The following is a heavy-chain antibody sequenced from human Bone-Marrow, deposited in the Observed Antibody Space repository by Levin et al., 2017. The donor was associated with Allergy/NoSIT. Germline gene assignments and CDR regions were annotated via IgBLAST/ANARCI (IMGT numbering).Heavy chain of an antibody. CDR3: AKSAPGLHGDSGIYVFDD. V-gene: IGHV3-30*18. J-gene: IGHJ4*02. CDR1: GFTFSSYG. D-gene: IGHD1-26*01. Sequence: GGSLRLSCAASGFTFSSYGTHWVRQAPGKGLEWVAVMSYDGTTKFYADSVKGRFTISRDNFKNTLYLQMNSLRADDTAVYHCAKSAPGLHGDSGIYVFDDWGQGTLVTVSS. CDR2: MSYDGTTK.